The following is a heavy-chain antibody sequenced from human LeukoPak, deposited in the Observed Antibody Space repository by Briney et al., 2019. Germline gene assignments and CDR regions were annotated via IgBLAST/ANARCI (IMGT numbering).Heavy chain of an antibody. CDR2: IYYSGST. D-gene: IGHD3-16*01. J-gene: IGHJ4*02. V-gene: IGHV4-39*01. Sequence: SETLSLTCTVSGGFISSSSYYWGWIRQPPGKGLEWIGSIYYSGSTYYNPSLKSRVTISVDTSKNQFSLKLSSVTAADTAVYYCARHGLYGGVMRTPVDYWGQGTLVTVSS. CDR1: GGFISSSSYY. CDR3: ARHGLYGGVMRTPVDY.